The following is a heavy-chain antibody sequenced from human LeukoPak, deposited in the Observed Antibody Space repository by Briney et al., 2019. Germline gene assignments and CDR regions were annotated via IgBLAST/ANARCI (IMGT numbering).Heavy chain of an antibody. CDR1: GFTFSSYS. J-gene: IGHJ4*02. Sequence: GGSLRLSCAASGFTFSSYSMNWVRQAPGKGLEWVSSISSSSSYIYYADSVKGRFTISRDSAKNSLYLQMNSLRAEDTAVYYCARDRFRRGPSSTSSSDDYWGQGTLVTVSS. D-gene: IGHD2-2*01. CDR2: ISSSSSYI. V-gene: IGHV3-21*01. CDR3: ARDRFRRGPSSTSSSDDY.